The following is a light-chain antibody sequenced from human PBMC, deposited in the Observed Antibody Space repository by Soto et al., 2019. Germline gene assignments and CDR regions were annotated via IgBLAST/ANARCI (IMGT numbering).Light chain of an antibody. CDR2: EGS. CDR3: CSYAGSSTPYVV. Sequence: QSVLTQPASVSGSPGQSITISCTGTSSDVGSYNLVSWYQQHPGKAPKLMIYEGSKRRSGISNRFSGSKSGNTASLTISGLQAEDEADYYCCSYAGSSTPYVVFGGGTKLTV. V-gene: IGLV2-23*01. J-gene: IGLJ2*01. CDR1: SSDVGSYNL.